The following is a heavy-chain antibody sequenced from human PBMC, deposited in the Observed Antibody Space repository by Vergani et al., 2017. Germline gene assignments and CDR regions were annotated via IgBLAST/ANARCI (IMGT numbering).Heavy chain of an antibody. CDR2: ISAYNGNT. CDR1: GYTFTSYG. Sequence: QVQLVQSGAEVKKPGASVKVSCKASGYTFTSYGISWVRQAPGQGLEWMGWISAYNGNTNYAQKLQGRVTMTTDTSTSTAYMELRSLRSDDTAVYYCARGDCGGDCYSSLPRITDWFDPWGQGTLVTVSS. V-gene: IGHV1-18*04. J-gene: IGHJ5*02. D-gene: IGHD2-21*01. CDR3: ARGDCGGDCYSSLPRITDWFDP.